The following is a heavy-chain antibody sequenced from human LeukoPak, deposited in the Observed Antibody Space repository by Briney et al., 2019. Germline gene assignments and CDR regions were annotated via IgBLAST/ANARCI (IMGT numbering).Heavy chain of an antibody. J-gene: IGHJ5*02. Sequence: SVKVSCKASGGTFSSYAISWVRQAPGQGLEWMGGIIPIFGTANYAQKFQGRVTITADESTSTACMELSSLRSEDTAVYYCARDRSLRELWLRNWFDPWGLGTLVTVSS. D-gene: IGHD5-18*01. CDR2: IIPIFGTA. CDR1: GGTFSSYA. CDR3: ARDRSLRELWLRNWFDP. V-gene: IGHV1-69*13.